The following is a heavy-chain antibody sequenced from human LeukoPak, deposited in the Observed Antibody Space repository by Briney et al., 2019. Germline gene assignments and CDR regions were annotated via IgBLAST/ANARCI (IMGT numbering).Heavy chain of an antibody. V-gene: IGHV6-1*01. J-gene: IGHJ4*02. CDR1: GDSVSRTSAA. D-gene: IGHD1-26*01. Sequence: SQTLSLTCNISGDSVSRTSAAWSWIRQSPSRGLEWLGRTYYRSKWYYDYAVSVKSRISINADTSKNQFSLQVNSVTPEDTAVYYCVRGGSYVDHWGQGTLVTVSS. CDR3: VRGGSYVDH. CDR2: TYYRSKWYY.